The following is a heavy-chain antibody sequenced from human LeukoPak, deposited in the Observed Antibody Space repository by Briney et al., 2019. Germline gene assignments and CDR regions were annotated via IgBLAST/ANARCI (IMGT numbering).Heavy chain of an antibody. D-gene: IGHD6-13*01. CDR3: ARAAGTGIRDAFDI. CDR1: GFTFSNAW. Sequence: GSLRLSCAASGFTFSNAWMSWIRQAPGTGLEWIGYIYSGGINYNPSLKSRITISVDTSKNVFSLKLTSVTAADTAIYYCARAAGTGIRDAFDIWGLGTMVTVS. J-gene: IGHJ3*02. CDR2: IYSGGI. V-gene: IGHV4-59*01.